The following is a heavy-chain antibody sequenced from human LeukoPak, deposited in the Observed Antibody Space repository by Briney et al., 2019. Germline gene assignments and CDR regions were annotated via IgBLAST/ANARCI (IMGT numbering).Heavy chain of an antibody. CDR3: ARADSDYYDSSGYHDAFGI. Sequence: SQTLSLTCTVAGGSISSGSYYWSWIRQPAGKGLEWIGRIYTSGSTNYNPSLKSRVTISVDTSKNQFSLKLSSVTAADTAVYYCARADSDYYDSSGYHDAFGIWGQGTMVTVSS. D-gene: IGHD3-22*01. V-gene: IGHV4-61*02. J-gene: IGHJ3*02. CDR1: GGSISSGSYY. CDR2: IYTSGST.